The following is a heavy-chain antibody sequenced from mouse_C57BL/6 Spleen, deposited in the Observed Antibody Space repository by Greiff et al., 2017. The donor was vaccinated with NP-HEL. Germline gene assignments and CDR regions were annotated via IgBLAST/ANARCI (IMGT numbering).Heavy chain of an antibody. J-gene: IGHJ1*03. D-gene: IGHD2-3*01. Sequence: QVQLQQPGAELVMPGASVKLSCKASGYTFTSYWMHWVKQRPGQGLEWIGEIDPSDSYTNYNQKFKGKSTLTVDKSSSTAYMQLSSLTSEDSAVYYWARSQNDGYYPYFDVWGTGTTVTVSS. V-gene: IGHV1-69*01. CDR2: IDPSDSYT. CDR3: ARSQNDGYYPYFDV. CDR1: GYTFTSYW.